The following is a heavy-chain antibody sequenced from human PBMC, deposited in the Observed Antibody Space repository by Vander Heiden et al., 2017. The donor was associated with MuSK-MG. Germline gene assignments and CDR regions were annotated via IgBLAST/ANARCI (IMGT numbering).Heavy chain of an antibody. J-gene: IGHJ4*02. CDR3: ARDEAIASRPLGGF. D-gene: IGHD6-6*01. CDR2: ISSSSSYI. V-gene: IGHV3-21*01. Sequence: EVQLVESGGGLVKPGGSLRLSCAASGFTFSSYSMNWVRQAPGKGLEWVSFISSSSSYIYYADSVKGRFTISRDNAKNSLYLQMNSLRGEDTAVYCCARDEAIASRPLGGFWGQGTLVTVSS. CDR1: GFTFSSYS.